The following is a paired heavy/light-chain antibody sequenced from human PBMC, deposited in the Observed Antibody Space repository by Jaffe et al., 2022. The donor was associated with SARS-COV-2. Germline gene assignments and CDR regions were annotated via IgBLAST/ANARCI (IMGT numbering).Heavy chain of an antibody. CDR3: ALWIQLSGTDY. J-gene: IGHJ4*02. Sequence: QVQLQQWGAGLLKPSETLSLTCAVYGGSFSGYYWSWIRQPPGKGLEWIGEINHSGSTNYNPSLTSRVTVSVDTSMTQFSLKLSSVTAADTAVYYCALWIQLSGTDYWGQGTLVTVSS. CDR1: GGSFSGYY. V-gene: IGHV4-34*01. D-gene: IGHD5-18*01. CDR2: INHSGST.
Light chain of an antibody. V-gene: IGKV1-39*01. CDR2: GAS. J-gene: IGKJ3*01. CDR3: QQSYTPPFT. CDR1: QSISSS. Sequence: DIQMTQSPSSLSASVRDRVTITCRASQSISSSLNWYQQKPGKAPKLLIYGASSLRSGVPSRFSGSGSGTDFTLTISSLQPEDFATYYCQQSYTPPFTFGPGTKVDIE.